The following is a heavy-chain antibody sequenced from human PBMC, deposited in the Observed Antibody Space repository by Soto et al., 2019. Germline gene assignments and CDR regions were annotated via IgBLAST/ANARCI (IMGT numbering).Heavy chain of an antibody. CDR1: GFSFSGYW. CDR3: ARSLSTSPDY. V-gene: IGHV3-74*01. D-gene: IGHD2-2*01. J-gene: IGHJ4*02. CDR2: INSDVSST. Sequence: GGSLRRSCPAYGFSFSGYWMHWVRPAPGKGLVWVSRINSDVSSTAYADSVKGRFTISRDNAKSTLYLQRNILRAEDTAVYFCARSLSTSPDYWGQGTLVTVSS.